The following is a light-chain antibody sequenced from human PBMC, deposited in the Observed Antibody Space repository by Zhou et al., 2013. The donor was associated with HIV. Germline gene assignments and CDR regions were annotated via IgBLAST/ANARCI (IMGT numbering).Light chain of an antibody. J-gene: IGKJ4*01. CDR2: GAS. Sequence: EIVLTQSPGTLSLSPGERATLSCRASQSVSSSYLAWYQHKPGQAPRLLIYGASNRATGIPDRFSGSGSGTEFTLTIAGLQSEDVAVYYCQQYNRWPPLTFGGGTQVEIK. CDR3: QQYNRWPPLT. CDR1: QSVSSSY. V-gene: IGKV3-20*01.